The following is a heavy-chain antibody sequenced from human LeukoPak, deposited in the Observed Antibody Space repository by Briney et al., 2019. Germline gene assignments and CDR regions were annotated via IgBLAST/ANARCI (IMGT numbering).Heavy chain of an antibody. CDR3: AKNCGGDCRILDY. J-gene: IGHJ4*02. CDR1: GFTFSSYG. V-gene: IGHV3-30*18. CDR2: ISYDGSNK. D-gene: IGHD2-21*02. Sequence: GGSLRLSCAASGFTFSSYGMHWVRQAPGKGLEWVAVISYDGSNKYYEDSVKGRFTISRDNSKNTLYLQMNSLRAEDTAVYYCAKNCGGDCRILDYWGQGTLVTVSS.